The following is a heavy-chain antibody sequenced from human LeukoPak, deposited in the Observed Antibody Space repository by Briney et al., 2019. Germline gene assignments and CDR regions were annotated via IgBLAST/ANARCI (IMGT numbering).Heavy chain of an antibody. CDR2: ISGSDDST. J-gene: IGHJ4*02. V-gene: IGHV3-23*01. D-gene: IGHD4/OR15-4a*01. CDR3: AKNDYGDY. Sequence: GRSLRLSCVASGFTLSTYAMNWVRQAPGKGLEWVSGISGSDDSTYYADSVKGRFTISRDNSRNTLYLQMNSLRVEDTAVYYCAKNDYGDYWGQGTPVTVSS. CDR1: GFTLSTYA.